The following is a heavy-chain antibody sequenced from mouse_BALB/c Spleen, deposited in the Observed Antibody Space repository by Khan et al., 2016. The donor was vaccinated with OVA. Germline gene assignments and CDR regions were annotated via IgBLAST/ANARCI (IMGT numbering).Heavy chain of an antibody. D-gene: IGHD2-4*01. J-gene: IGHJ3*01. CDR2: IWSGGRT. Sequence: VQLKESGPGLVQPSQSLSITCTVSGFSLTSYGVHWVRQSPGKGLEWLGVIWSGGRTDYNEAFISRLNISKDNSKSQAFFTMNSRQAKYKAIYYCSRNYDYDEGIAYWGQGTLVTVSA. V-gene: IGHV2-2*02. CDR1: GFSLTSYG. CDR3: SRNYDYDEGIAY.